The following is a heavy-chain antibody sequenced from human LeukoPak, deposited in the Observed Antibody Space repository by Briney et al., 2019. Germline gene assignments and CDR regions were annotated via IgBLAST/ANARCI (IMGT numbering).Heavy chain of an antibody. CDR1: GYTFTSYG. CDR2: ISAYNGNT. Sequence: AASVKVSCKASGYTFTSYGISWVRQAPGQGLEWMGWISAYNGNTNYAQKLQGRVIMTTDTSTSTAYMELRSLRSDDTAVYYCARDRGGLHYYDSSGYYYWYFDYWGQGTLVTVSS. CDR3: ARDRGGLHYYDSSGYYYWYFDY. V-gene: IGHV1-18*01. D-gene: IGHD3-22*01. J-gene: IGHJ4*02.